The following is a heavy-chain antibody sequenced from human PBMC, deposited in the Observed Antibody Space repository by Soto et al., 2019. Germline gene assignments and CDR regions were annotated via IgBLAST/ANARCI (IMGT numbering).Heavy chain of an antibody. CDR3: ARVLGGMATVPFDY. CDR1: GFTFSSYA. V-gene: IGHV3-30-3*01. J-gene: IGHJ4*02. CDR2: ISYEGSNK. D-gene: IGHD4-4*01. Sequence: SLRRSGAASGFTFSSYAMHWVRQAPGTGLEWVAVISYEGSNKYYADSVKGRFTISRDNSKNTLYLQMNSLRTEDTAVYYCARVLGGMATVPFDYWGQGALVTVSS.